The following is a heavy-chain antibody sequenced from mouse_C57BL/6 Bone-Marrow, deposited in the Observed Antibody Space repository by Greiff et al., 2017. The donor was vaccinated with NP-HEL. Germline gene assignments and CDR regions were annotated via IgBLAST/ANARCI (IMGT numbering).Heavy chain of an antibody. J-gene: IGHJ3*01. CDR2: SRNKANDYTT. CDR3: AGGLWSPFAY. CDR1: GFTFSDFY. V-gene: IGHV7-1*01. Sequence: EVKLVESGGGLVQSGRSLRLSCATSGFTFSDFYMEWVRQAPGKGLEWIAASRNKANDYTTEYSATVKGRFIVSRDTSQSILYLQMNALRAEDTAIDYCAGGLWSPFAYWGQGTLVTVSA. D-gene: IGHD1-1*02.